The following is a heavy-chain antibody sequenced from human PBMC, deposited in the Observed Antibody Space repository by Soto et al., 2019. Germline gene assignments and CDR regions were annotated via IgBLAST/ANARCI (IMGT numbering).Heavy chain of an antibody. D-gene: IGHD1-26*01. J-gene: IGHJ4*02. CDR1: GHTFTGHY. CDR2: IGPESGAT. Sequence: ASVKVSCKASGHTFTGHYIHWVRQAPEQGPEWMGEIGPESGATRYAEKFQGRVTMTLDTSITTVYMELKNLSPDDTAVYYCGRGRSGQIVVFYWGQGTPVTVSS. V-gene: IGHV1-2*02. CDR3: GRGRSGQIVVFY.